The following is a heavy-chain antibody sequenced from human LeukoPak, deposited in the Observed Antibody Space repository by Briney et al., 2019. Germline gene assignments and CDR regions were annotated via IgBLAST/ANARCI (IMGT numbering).Heavy chain of an antibody. CDR1: DESFSGYY. V-gene: IGHV4-34*01. J-gene: IGHJ6*02. CDR3: ASGHYGSGSMDV. D-gene: IGHD3-10*01. CDR2: INHRGST. Sequence: SETLSLTCAVYDESFSGYYWSWIRQPPGKGLEWIGEINHRGSTNYHPSLKSRVTISVDTSKNQFSLKLSSVTAADTAVYYCASGHYGSGSMDVWGQGTTVTVSS.